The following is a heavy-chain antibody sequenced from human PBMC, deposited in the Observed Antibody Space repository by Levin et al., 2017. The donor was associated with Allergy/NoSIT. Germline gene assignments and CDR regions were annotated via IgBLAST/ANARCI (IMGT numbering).Heavy chain of an antibody. CDR3: ASDWPFGSGPYDAFDI. Sequence: GGSLRLSCTASGFTMSTNYMSWVRQAPGKGLEWVSLIYTGGSTYYADSVKGRFTISRDNSKNTLFLQMNSLSAEDTAMYYCASDWPFGSGPYDAFDIWGPGTMVTVSS. V-gene: IGHV3-53*01. CDR2: IYTGGST. CDR1: GFTMSTNY. D-gene: IGHD3-10*01. J-gene: IGHJ3*02.